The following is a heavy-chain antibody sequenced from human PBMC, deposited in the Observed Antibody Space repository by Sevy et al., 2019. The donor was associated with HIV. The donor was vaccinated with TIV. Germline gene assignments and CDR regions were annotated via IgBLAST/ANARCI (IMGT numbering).Heavy chain of an antibody. CDR2: INPNSGGT. CDR1: GYTFTGYY. V-gene: IGHV1-2*02. D-gene: IGHD3-16*02. J-gene: IGHJ4*02. CDR3: ARARAYDYVWWSYRYTTGLVDY. Sequence: VKVSCKASGYTFTGYYMHWVRQAPGQGLEWMGWINPNSGGTNYAQKIQGRVTMTRDTSISTAYMELSRLRSDDTAVYYCARARAYDYVWWSYRYTTGLVDYWGQGTLVTVSS.